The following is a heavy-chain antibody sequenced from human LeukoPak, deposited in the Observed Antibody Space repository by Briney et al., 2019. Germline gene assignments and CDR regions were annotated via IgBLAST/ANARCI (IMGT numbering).Heavy chain of an antibody. CDR2: VFYIGTT. J-gene: IGHJ4*02. CDR1: GGSMSDHD. Sequence: SETLSLTCTVSGGSMSDHDWSWIRQPPGKGREWMGKVFYIGTTTYNPSLKSRVTMSVDTSKNQFSLELTSVPAADTAIYSCAGPYSSRFDYWGQGILVTVS. D-gene: IGHD2-21*01. V-gene: IGHV4-59*03. CDR3: AGPYSSRFDY.